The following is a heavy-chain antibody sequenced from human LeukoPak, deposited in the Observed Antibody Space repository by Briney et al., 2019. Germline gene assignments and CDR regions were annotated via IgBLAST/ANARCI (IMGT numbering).Heavy chain of an antibody. CDR3: ARDVWGLGYCSGGSCSEPVDY. CDR1: GYTFTSYD. D-gene: IGHD2-15*01. V-gene: IGHV1-18*01. Sequence: GASVKVSCKASGYTFTSYDINWVRQAPGQGLEWMGWISAYNGNTNYAQKLQGRVTVTTDTSTSTAYMELRSLRPDDTAVYYCARDVWGLGYCSGGSCSEPVDYWGQGTLVTVSS. J-gene: IGHJ4*02. CDR2: ISAYNGNT.